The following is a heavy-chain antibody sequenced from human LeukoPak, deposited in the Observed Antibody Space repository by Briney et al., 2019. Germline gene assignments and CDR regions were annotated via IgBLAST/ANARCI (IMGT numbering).Heavy chain of an antibody. D-gene: IGHD2-2*01. Sequence: SVKVSCKASGGTFISYAISWVRQAPGQGLEWMGGIIPIFGTANYAQKFQGRVTITTDESTSTAYMELSSLRSEDTAVYYCASGKYCSSTSCYFYYDSSGHAYWGQGTLVTVSS. J-gene: IGHJ4*02. CDR3: ASGKYCSSTSCYFYYDSSGHAY. CDR1: GGTFISYA. V-gene: IGHV1-69*05. CDR2: IIPIFGTA.